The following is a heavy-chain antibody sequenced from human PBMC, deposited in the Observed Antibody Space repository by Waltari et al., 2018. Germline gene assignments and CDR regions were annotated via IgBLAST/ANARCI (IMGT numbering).Heavy chain of an antibody. V-gene: IGHV5-51*01. CDR2: IFPGDSDT. CDR1: GYTFSAYW. D-gene: IGHD7-27*01. CDR3: ARFKAEMTLGY. J-gene: IGHJ4*02. Sequence: EVQLVQSGAEVKKPGEYLKISCKGSGYTFSAYWIGWVRQMPGKGLEWMGIIFPGDSDTRYSPSFQGQITISADKSLSTTYLQWNSLKASDTAMYYCARFKAEMTLGYWGQGTLVTVSS.